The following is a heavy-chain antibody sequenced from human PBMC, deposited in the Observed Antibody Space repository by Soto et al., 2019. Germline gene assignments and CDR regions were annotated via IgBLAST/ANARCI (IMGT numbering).Heavy chain of an antibody. CDR3: ARDCDPIRVYSPTSYYMDV. J-gene: IGHJ6*03. V-gene: IGHV1-2*04. CDR2: INPNSGGT. Sequence: GASVKVSCKASGYTFTGYYMHWVRQAPGQGLEWMGWINPNSGGTNYAQKFQGWVTMTRDTSISTAYMELSRLRSDDTAVYYCARDCDPIRVYSPTSYYMDVWGKGTTVTVSS. CDR1: GYTFTGYY. D-gene: IGHD6-13*01.